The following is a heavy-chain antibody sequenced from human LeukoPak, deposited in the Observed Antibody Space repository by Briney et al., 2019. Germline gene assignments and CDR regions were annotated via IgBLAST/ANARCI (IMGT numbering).Heavy chain of an antibody. Sequence: GGSLRLSCAASGFTFSTYEMNWVRQVPGKGLEWVSYISGSGTTIYYADSVKGRFAITRDNTKTSMYLQMNSLRAEDTAVYYCVSAYGGLLDYWGQGTLVTVSS. CDR3: VSAYGGLLDY. D-gene: IGHD3-16*01. V-gene: IGHV3-48*03. J-gene: IGHJ4*02. CDR2: ISGSGTTI. CDR1: GFTFSTYE.